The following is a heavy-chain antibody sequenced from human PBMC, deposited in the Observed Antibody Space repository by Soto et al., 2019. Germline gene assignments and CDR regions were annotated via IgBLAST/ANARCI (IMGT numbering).Heavy chain of an antibody. J-gene: IGHJ4*02. CDR1: GFVSTNYN. CDR2: INAANGNT. D-gene: IGHD3-10*01. Sequence: ASVKVSCKAYGFVSTNYNFHWVRQAPGQSLEWMGRINAANGNTQYSQNFQGRVTFTSDASASTAFMELTNLRFEDRAMYYCASDYGINWRLWGQGTLVTVSS. CDR3: ASDYGINWRL. V-gene: IGHV1-3*01.